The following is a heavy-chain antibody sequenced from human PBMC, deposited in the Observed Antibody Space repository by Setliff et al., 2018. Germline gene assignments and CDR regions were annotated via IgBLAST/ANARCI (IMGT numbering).Heavy chain of an antibody. CDR2: IYTSGST. CDR1: GGSISSGSYY. D-gene: IGHD3-3*01. Sequence: PSETLSLTCTVSGGSISSGSYYWSWIRQPAGKGLEWIGRIYTSGSTNYNPSLKSRVTISVDKSKNQFSLKLSSVTAADTAVYYCARSRSNFWSGYFNWFDPWGQGTLVTVSS. J-gene: IGHJ5*02. V-gene: IGHV4-61*02. CDR3: ARSRSNFWSGYFNWFDP.